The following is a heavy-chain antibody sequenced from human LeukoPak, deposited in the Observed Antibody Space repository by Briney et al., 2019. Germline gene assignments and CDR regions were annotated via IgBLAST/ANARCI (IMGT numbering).Heavy chain of an antibody. CDR1: GFTFSNAW. Sequence: GGSLRLSCAASGFTFSNAWMSWVRQAPGKGLEWVGRIKSKTDAWTTDYAAPVKGRFTISRDDSKNTLYLQMNSLKTEDTAVYYCTTDRPFDPVDHWGQGTLVTVSS. J-gene: IGHJ4*02. CDR2: IKSKTDAWTT. CDR3: TTDRPFDPVDH. D-gene: IGHD3-9*01. V-gene: IGHV3-15*01.